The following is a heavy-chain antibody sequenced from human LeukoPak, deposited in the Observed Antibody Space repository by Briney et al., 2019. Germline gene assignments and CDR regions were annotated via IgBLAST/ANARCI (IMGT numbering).Heavy chain of an antibody. J-gene: IGHJ6*02. CDR1: GFTFSSYS. CDR2: ISGSGGST. V-gene: IGHV3-23*01. CDR3: AKYIMSPFNYDSSGYYYYYGMDV. D-gene: IGHD3-22*01. Sequence: GGSLRLSCAASGFTFSSYSMNWVRQAPGKGLEWVSAISGSGGSTYYADSVKGRFTISRDNSKNTLYLQMNSLRAEDTAVYYCAKYIMSPFNYDSSGYYYYYGMDVWGQGTTVTVSS.